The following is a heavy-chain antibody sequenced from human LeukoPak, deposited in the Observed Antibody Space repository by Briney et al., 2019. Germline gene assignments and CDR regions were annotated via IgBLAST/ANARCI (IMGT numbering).Heavy chain of an antibody. CDR3: AKDAQPRSRWFDP. V-gene: IGHV3-7*03. CDR2: IKQDGSEK. D-gene: IGHD3-16*01. Sequence: PGGSLRLSCAASGFTVSSSYLSWVRQAPGKGLEWVANIKQDGSEKYYVDSVKGRFTISRDNAKNSLYLQMNTLRAVDTAMYYCAKDAQPRSRWFDPWGQGTLVTVSS. CDR1: GFTVSSSY. J-gene: IGHJ5*02.